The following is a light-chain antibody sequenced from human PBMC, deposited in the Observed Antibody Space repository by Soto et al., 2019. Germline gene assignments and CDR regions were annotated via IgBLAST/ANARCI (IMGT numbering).Light chain of an antibody. V-gene: IGKV1-6*01. Sequence: AIQMTQSPSSLSASVGDRVTVTCRASQDIRSDVGWYQQKPGQAPKVLMYAASRLHSGVPSRFSGSGSGTDLVLTISSLQLEDVATYYCLQNNNYPLTFGGGTKVEIK. CDR2: AAS. CDR1: QDIRSD. J-gene: IGKJ4*01. CDR3: LQNNNYPLT.